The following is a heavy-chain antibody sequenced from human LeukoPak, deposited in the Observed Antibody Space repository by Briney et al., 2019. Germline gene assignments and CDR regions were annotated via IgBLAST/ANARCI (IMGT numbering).Heavy chain of an antibody. V-gene: IGHV3-11*06. CDR1: GFTFSDYY. CDR2: ISSSSSYI. J-gene: IGHJ4*02. CDR3: ARVVAALGFDY. Sequence: GGSLRLSCAASGFTFSDYYMSWIRQAPGKGLEWVSSISSSSSYIYYADSVKGRFTISRDNAKNSLYLQMNSLRAEDTAVYYCARVVAALGFDYWGQGTLVTVSS. D-gene: IGHD6-13*01.